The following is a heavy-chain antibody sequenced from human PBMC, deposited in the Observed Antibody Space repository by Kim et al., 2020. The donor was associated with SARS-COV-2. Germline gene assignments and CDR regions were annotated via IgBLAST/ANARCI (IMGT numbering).Heavy chain of an antibody. V-gene: IGHV4-59*08. J-gene: IGHJ6*02. CDR3: ARREPYDILTGPSYGMDV. CDR2: IYYSGST. CDR1: GGSISSYY. Sequence: SETLSLTCTVSGGSISSYYWSWIRQPPGKGLEWIGYIYYSGSTNYNPSLKSRVTISVDTSKNQFSLKLSSVTAADTAVYYCARREPYDILTGPSYGMDVWGQGTTVTVSS. D-gene: IGHD3-9*01.